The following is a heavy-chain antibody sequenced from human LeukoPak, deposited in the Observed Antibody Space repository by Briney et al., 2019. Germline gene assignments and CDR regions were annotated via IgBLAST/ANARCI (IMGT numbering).Heavy chain of an antibody. Sequence: PGGSLRLSCATSGFAFDDYAMHWVRQAPGKGLEWVSGISWNSGSIVYGDSVKGRFTLSRDNAKNSLYLQMNSLRAEDTALYYCAKDIRDGYDAFDIWGQGTMVTVSS. CDR2: ISWNSGSI. CDR1: GFAFDDYA. J-gene: IGHJ3*02. CDR3: AKDIRDGYDAFDI. D-gene: IGHD5-24*01. V-gene: IGHV3-9*01.